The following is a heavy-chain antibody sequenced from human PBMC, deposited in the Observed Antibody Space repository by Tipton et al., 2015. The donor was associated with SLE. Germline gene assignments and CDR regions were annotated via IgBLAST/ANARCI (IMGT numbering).Heavy chain of an antibody. CDR3: ARDRGIFDF. Sequence: QVQLVQSGPEVKKPGTSVKVSCKGSGGSFSSFAFTWVRLAPGLGLEWIGGIIPVFGKVNYALKFRGRVTLTADASTSTAYMELSGLTSEDTAVYFCARDRGIFDFWGQGTLVTVSS. CDR2: IIPVFGKV. J-gene: IGHJ4*02. D-gene: IGHD3-10*01. V-gene: IGHV1-69*01. CDR1: GGSFSSFA.